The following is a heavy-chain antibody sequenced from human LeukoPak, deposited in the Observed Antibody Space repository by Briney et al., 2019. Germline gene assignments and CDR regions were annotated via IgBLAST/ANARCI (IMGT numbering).Heavy chain of an antibody. Sequence: ASVKVSCKASGYTFATYTIHWVRQAPGQRLEWMGWINAGNGNTKYSQEFQDRVTITRDTSASTAYMELSSLRSEDMAVYYCARARYETRIWPKSRYDYYHYMDVWGKGTTVTVSS. V-gene: IGHV1-3*03. CDR2: INAGNGNT. J-gene: IGHJ6*03. D-gene: IGHD3-3*01. CDR3: ARARYETRIWPKSRYDYYHYMDV. CDR1: GYTFATYT.